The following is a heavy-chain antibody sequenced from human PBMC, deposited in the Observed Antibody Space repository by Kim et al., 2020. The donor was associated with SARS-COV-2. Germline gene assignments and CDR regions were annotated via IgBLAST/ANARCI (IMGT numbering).Heavy chain of an antibody. CDR2: ISSSSSYI. Sequence: GGSLRLSCAASGFTFSSYSMNWVRQAPGKGLEWVSSISSSSSYIYYADSVKGRFTISRDNAKNSLYLQMNSLRAEDTAVYYCARERGLGVVAARTPWFDPWGQGTLVTVSS. CDR1: GFTFSSYS. V-gene: IGHV3-21*01. J-gene: IGHJ5*02. D-gene: IGHD2-15*01. CDR3: ARERGLGVVAARTPWFDP.